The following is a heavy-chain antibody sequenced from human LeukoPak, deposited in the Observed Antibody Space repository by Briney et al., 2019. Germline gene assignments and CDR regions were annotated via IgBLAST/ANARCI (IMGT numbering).Heavy chain of an antibody. CDR2: IYSGGST. V-gene: IGHV3-53*01. CDR3: AGGSLDSGSYYAGY. D-gene: IGHD3-10*01. Sequence: GGSLSLSCAASGFTVSSNYMIWVRQAPGKGLEWVSVIYSGGSTYYADSVKGRFTISRDNSKNTLYLQMNSLRAEDTAVYYCAGGSLDSGSYYAGYWGQGTLVTVSS. J-gene: IGHJ4*02. CDR1: GFTVSSNY.